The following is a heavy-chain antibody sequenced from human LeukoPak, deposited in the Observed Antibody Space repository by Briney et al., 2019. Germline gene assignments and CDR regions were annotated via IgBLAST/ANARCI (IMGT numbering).Heavy chain of an antibody. CDR3: ARTPNYYDSSGYYYALDY. J-gene: IGHJ4*02. CDR1: GGSFSEYY. D-gene: IGHD3-22*01. V-gene: IGHV4-34*01. CDR2: INHSGST. Sequence: SETLSLTCAVYGGSFSEYYWSWIRQPPGKGLEWIGGINHSGSTNYNPSLKSRVTMSLDTSKSQFSLRLSSVTAADTAVYYCARTPNYYDSSGYYYALDYWGQGTLVTVSS.